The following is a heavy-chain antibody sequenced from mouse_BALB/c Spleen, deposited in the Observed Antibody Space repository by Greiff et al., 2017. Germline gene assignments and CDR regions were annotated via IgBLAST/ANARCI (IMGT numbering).Heavy chain of an antibody. V-gene: IGHV5-6-5*01. Sequence: EVKLMESGGGLVKPGGSLKLSCAASGFTFSSYAMSWVRQTPEKRLEWVASISSGGSTYYPDSVKGRFTISRDNARNILYLQMSSLRSEDTAMYYCAGGNPAWFAYWGQGTLVTVSA. CDR2: ISSGGST. CDR1: GFTFSSYA. D-gene: IGHD2-1*01. J-gene: IGHJ3*01. CDR3: AGGNPAWFAY.